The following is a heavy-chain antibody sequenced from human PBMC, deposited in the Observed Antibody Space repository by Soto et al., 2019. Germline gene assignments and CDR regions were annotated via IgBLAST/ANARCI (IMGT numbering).Heavy chain of an antibody. J-gene: IGHJ3*02. CDR2: ISSSSSYI. D-gene: IGHD7-27*01. Sequence: GGSLRLSCAASGFTFSSYSMNWVRQAPGKGLEWVSSISSSSSYIYYADSVKGRFTISRDNAKNSLYLQMNSLRAEDTAVYYCARDLTGTDAFDIWGQGTMVTVSS. CDR1: GFTFSSYS. CDR3: ARDLTGTDAFDI. V-gene: IGHV3-21*01.